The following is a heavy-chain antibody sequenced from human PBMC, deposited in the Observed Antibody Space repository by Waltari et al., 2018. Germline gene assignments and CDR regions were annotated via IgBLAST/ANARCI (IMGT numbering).Heavy chain of an antibody. V-gene: IGHV1-69*08. CDR1: GGTFSSYT. CDR2: IIPILGIA. J-gene: IGHJ3*02. D-gene: IGHD6-19*01. CDR3: AKDGSSGFSHDAFDI. Sequence: QVQLVQSGAEVKKPGSSVKVSCKASGGTFSSYTISWVRQAPGQGLEWMGRIIPILGIANDAQKFQGRVTITADKSTSTAYMELSSLRSEDTAVYYCAKDGSSGFSHDAFDIWGQGTMVTVSS.